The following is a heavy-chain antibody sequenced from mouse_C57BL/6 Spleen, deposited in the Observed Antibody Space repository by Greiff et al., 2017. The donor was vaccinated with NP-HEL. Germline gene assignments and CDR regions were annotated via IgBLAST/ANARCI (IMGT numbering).Heavy chain of an antibody. J-gene: IGHJ2*01. CDR2: IYPGDGDT. D-gene: IGHD1-1*01. V-gene: IGHV1-82*01. Sequence: QVQLQQSGPELVKPGASVKISCKASGYAFSSSWMNWVKQRPGKGLEWIGRIYPGDGDTNYNGKFKGKATLTADKSSSTAYMQLSTLTSEDSAVYFCARERLGLRDYFDCWGQGTTLTVSS. CDR1: GYAFSSSW. CDR3: ARERLGLRDYFDC.